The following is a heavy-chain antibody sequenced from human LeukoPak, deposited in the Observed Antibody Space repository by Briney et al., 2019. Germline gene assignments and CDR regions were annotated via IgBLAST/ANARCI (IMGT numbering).Heavy chain of an antibody. J-gene: IGHJ4*02. CDR3: AKDRPPYYYDSSGYYFDY. D-gene: IGHD3-22*01. CDR1: GFTFSSYA. CDR2: ISGSGGST. Sequence: RSGGSLRLSCAASGFTFSSYAMSWVRQAPGKGLEWVSAISGSGGSTYYADSVKGRFTISRDNSKDTLYLQMNSLRAEDTAVYYCAKDRPPYYYDSSGYYFDYWGQGTLVTVSS. V-gene: IGHV3-23*01.